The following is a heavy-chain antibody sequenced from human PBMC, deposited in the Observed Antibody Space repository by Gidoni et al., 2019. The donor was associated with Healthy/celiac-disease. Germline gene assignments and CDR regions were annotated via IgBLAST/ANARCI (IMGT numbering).Heavy chain of an antibody. CDR3: ASGGYYDSSGYYYDFQH. D-gene: IGHD3-22*01. V-gene: IGHV1-46*01. J-gene: IGHJ1*01. CDR2: INPSGCST. CDR1: GYTFTSYY. Sequence: QVQLVQSGAEVKKPGASVKVSCKASGYTFTSYYMHWVRQVPGQGLEWMGIINPSGCSTSYAQKFQGRVTMTRDTSTSTFYMELSSLRSDDTAVYYCASGGYYDSSGYYYDFQHWGQGTLVTVSS.